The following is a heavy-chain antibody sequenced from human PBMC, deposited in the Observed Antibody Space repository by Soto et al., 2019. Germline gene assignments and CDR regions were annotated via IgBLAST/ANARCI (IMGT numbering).Heavy chain of an antibody. V-gene: IGHV3-23*01. D-gene: IGHD6-13*01. Sequence: PGGSLRLSCAASGFTFSSYAMSWVRQAPGKGLEWVSAISGSGGSTYYADSVKGRFTISRDNSKNTLYLQMNSLRAEDTAVYYCAKDPQSRGSSRWGGRGNWFDPWGQGTLVTVSS. CDR2: ISGSGGST. J-gene: IGHJ5*02. CDR1: GFTFSSYA. CDR3: AKDPQSRGSSRWGGRGNWFDP.